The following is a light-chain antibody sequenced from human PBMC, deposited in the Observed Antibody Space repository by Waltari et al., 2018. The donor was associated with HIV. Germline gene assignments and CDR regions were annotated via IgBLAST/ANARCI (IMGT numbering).Light chain of an antibody. CDR2: WAS. CDR3: QHYYSPPLT. V-gene: IGKV4-1*01. CDR1: QSVVYSSNNKNY. Sequence: DIVMTQSPDSLAVSLGERATINCKSRQSVVYSSNNKNYIAWYQKKPGQPPKLLIYWASTREFGVPDRFSGSGSGTDFTLTISSLQAEDAAVYYCQHYYSPPLTFGGGTKVEIK. J-gene: IGKJ4*01.